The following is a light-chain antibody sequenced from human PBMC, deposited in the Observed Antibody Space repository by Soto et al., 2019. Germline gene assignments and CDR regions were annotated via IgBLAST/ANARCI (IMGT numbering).Light chain of an antibody. J-gene: IGKJ5*01. CDR3: QQLNSYPIT. CDR1: QGISSD. Sequence: DIQLTQSPSYLSASVGDRVTITCRASQGISSDLAWYQQKPGKAPKLLIYAASTLQSGVPSRFSGSGSGTEFTLTYSNLQPEDFATYYCQQLNSYPITFGQGTRLEIK. CDR2: AAS. V-gene: IGKV1-9*01.